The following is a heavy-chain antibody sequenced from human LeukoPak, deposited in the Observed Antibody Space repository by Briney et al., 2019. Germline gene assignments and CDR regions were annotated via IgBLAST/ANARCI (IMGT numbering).Heavy chain of an antibody. CDR1: GFTFNNYA. J-gene: IGHJ3*01. V-gene: IGHV3-64*02. CDR2: ITYNGGVT. D-gene: IGHD6-13*01. Sequence: GAPLRLSCAASGFTFNNYAMQFVRLAPGKGLEFVSGITYNGGVTYYADSVKGRFTISRDNSKNTLYLQMGTLRAEDTAVYYCARERHSSLDHDVFDFWGQGTMVTVSS. CDR3: ARERHSSLDHDVFDF.